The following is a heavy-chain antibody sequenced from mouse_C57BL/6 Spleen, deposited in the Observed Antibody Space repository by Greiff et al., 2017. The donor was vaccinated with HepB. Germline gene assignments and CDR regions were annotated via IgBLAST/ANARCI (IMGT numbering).Heavy chain of an antibody. CDR1: GYSFTDYN. D-gene: IGHD1-1*01. Sequence: VQLQQSGPELVKPGASVKISCKASGYSFTDYNMNWVKQSNGKSLEWIGVINPNYGTTSYNQKFKGKATLTVDQSSSTAYMQLNSLTSEDSAVYYCARIYYYGSSYAYYAMDYWGQGTSVTVSS. J-gene: IGHJ4*01. V-gene: IGHV1-39*01. CDR2: INPNYGTT. CDR3: ARIYYYGSSYAYYAMDY.